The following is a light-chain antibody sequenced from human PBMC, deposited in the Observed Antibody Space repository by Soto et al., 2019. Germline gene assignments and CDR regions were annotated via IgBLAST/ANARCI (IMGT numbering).Light chain of an antibody. V-gene: IGKV1-9*01. Sequence: DIQFTQSPSFLSASVGDRVTITCRASQGISSYLAWYQQKPGKAPKLLIYAASTLQSGVPSRFSGSESGTEFTLTISSLQPEDFATYYCQQLNTYPFTFGGGPRWIS. CDR1: QGISSY. CDR3: QQLNTYPFT. CDR2: AAS. J-gene: IGKJ4*01.